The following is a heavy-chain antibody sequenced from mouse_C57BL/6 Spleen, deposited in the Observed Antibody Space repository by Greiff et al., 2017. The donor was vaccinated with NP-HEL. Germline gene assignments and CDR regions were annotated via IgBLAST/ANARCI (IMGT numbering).Heavy chain of an antibody. CDR3: ARGATVVAKGFAY. CDR2: IYPGDGDT. V-gene: IGHV1-80*01. Sequence: LQESGAELVKPGASVKISCKASGYAFSSYWMNWVKQRPGKGLEWIGQIYPGDGDTNYNGKFKGKATLTADKSSSTAYMQLSSLTSEDSAVYFCARGATVVAKGFAYWGQGTLVTVSA. CDR1: GYAFSSYW. J-gene: IGHJ3*01. D-gene: IGHD1-1*01.